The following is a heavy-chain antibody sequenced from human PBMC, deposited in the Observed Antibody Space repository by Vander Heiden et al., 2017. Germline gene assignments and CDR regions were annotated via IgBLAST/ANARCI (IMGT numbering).Heavy chain of an antibody. CDR3: AKEEGVVPDYYGMDV. CDR2: ISGSGGST. D-gene: IGHD2-2*01. CDR1: GFCFSGYP. V-gene: IGHV3-23*01. J-gene: IGHJ6*02. Sequence: VQLLESGGGLVQPGGTLRLACEYAGFCFSGYPLSWVRQAPGKGLDWVSAISGSGGSTYYATPVKGRFTISRDNSKNTLYLQMNSRRAEDTAVYYCAKEEGVVPDYYGMDVWGQGTTVTVSS.